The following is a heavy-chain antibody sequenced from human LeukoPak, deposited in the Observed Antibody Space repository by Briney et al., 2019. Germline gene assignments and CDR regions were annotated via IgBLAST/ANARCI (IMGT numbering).Heavy chain of an antibody. Sequence: GGSLRLSCAASGFTFSSYAMSWVRQAPGKGLEWVSAISGSGGSTYYADSVKGRFTISRDNSKNTLYLQMNSLRAEDTAVYYCAKDLEYYYDSSGYYQGNYFDYWGQGTLVTVSS. D-gene: IGHD3-22*01. J-gene: IGHJ4*02. CDR3: AKDLEYYYDSSGYYQGNYFDY. V-gene: IGHV3-23*01. CDR2: ISGSGGST. CDR1: GFTFSSYA.